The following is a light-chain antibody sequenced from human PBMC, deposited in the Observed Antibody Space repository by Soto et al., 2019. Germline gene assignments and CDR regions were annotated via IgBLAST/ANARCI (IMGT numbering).Light chain of an antibody. J-gene: IGKJ1*01. CDR1: QNINTW. V-gene: IGKV1-5*01. Sequence: DIQMTQSPSTLSASIGDRITITCRASQNINTWLAWYQQKPGRAPKVLIYDASSLESGVPSRISGSGSGTEFTLTISSLQPDDFATYYCQQYNSWTFGQGTKVDIK. CDR2: DAS. CDR3: QQYNSWT.